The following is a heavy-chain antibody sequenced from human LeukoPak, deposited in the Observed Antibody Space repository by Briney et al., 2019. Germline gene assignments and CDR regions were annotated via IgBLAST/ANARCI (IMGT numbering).Heavy chain of an antibody. D-gene: IGHD3-10*01. J-gene: IGHJ4*02. Sequence: SETLSLTCTVSGGSISSGDYYWSWIRRPPGKGLEWIGYIYYSGSTYYNPSLKSRVTISVDTSKNQFSLKLSSVTAADTAVYYCARDSWYYYGSGSNNNWGQGTLVTVSS. CDR3: ARDSWYYYGSGSNNN. CDR2: IYYSGST. CDR1: GGSISSGDYY. V-gene: IGHV4-30-4*08.